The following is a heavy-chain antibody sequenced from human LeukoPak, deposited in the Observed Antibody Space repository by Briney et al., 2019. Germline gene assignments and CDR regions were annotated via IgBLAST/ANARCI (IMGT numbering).Heavy chain of an antibody. J-gene: IGHJ4*02. CDR2: VDPEDGET. Sequence: ASVKVSCKASGYTFTDYYMHWVQQAPGKGLEWMGLVDPEDGETVYAEKFQGRVTITADTSTDTAYMELSSLRSEDTAVYYCATRDSSSPIDYWGQGTLVTVSS. D-gene: IGHD6-13*01. V-gene: IGHV1-69-2*01. CDR3: ATRDSSSPIDY. CDR1: GYTFTDYY.